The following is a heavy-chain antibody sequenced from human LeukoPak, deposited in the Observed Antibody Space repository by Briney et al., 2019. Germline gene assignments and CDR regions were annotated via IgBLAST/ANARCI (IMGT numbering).Heavy chain of an antibody. CDR3: AREDSYSSGWYY. CDR2: INPNGGGT. Sequence: ASVKVSCKASGYTFTGYYMHWVRQAPGQGLEWMGWINPNGGGTNYAQKFQGRVTMSRDTSISTAYMELSRLRSDDTAVYYCAREDSYSSGWYYWGQGTLVTVSS. J-gene: IGHJ4*02. V-gene: IGHV1-2*02. D-gene: IGHD6-19*01. CDR1: GYTFTGYY.